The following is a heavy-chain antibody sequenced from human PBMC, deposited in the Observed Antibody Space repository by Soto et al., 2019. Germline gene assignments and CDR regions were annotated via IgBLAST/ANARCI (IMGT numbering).Heavy chain of an antibody. D-gene: IGHD3-22*01. CDR2: IVVGSGNT. J-gene: IGHJ4*02. V-gene: IGHV1-58*01. Sequence: QMQLVQSGPEVKKPGTSVKVSCKASGFTFTSSAVQWVRQARGQRLEWIGWIVVGSGNTNYAQKFQERVTITRDMSTSTADMELSSLRSEDTAVYYCAAGDAYYYDSSGYSLDYWGQGTLVTGSS. CDR3: AAGDAYYYDSSGYSLDY. CDR1: GFTFTSSA.